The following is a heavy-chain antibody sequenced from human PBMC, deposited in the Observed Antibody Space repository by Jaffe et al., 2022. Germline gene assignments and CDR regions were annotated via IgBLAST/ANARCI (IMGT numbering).Heavy chain of an antibody. D-gene: IGHD3-16*02. J-gene: IGHJ4*02. V-gene: IGHV4-34*01. Sequence: QVQLQQWGAGLLKPSETLSLTCAVYGGSFSGYYWSWIRQPPGKGLEWIGEINHSGSTNYNPSLKSRVTISVDTSKNQFSLKLSSVTAADTAVYYCARICTYYDYVWGSYRKGVNYYFDYWGQGTLVTVSS. CDR2: INHSGST. CDR1: GGSFSGYY. CDR3: ARICTYYDYVWGSYRKGVNYYFDY.